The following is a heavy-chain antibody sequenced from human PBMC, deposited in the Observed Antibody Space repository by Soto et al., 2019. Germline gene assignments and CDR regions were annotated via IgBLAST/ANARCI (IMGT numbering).Heavy chain of an antibody. Sequence: EVQLLESGGGLVQPGGSLRLSCAASGFTFGSYALSWVRQAPGKGLEWVSVISGGGDATYYPDSVKGRFTTSRDNSKNTVYLQMNSLRAEDTAVYYCAKKSLGSITLPALYYFDYWGQGTLVTVSS. V-gene: IGHV3-23*01. CDR3: AKKSLGSITLPALYYFDY. D-gene: IGHD1-20*01. J-gene: IGHJ4*02. CDR2: ISGGGDAT. CDR1: GFTFGSYA.